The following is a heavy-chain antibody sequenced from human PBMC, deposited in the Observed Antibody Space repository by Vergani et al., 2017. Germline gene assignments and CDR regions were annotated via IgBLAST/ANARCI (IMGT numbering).Heavy chain of an antibody. CDR1: GFTFSSNV. D-gene: IGHD3-9*01. CDR2: ISSDGSSK. V-gene: IGHV3-30*18. Sequence: QVQLVESGGGVVQPGRSLRLSCAASGFTFSSNVMHWVRQAPGKGLEWVSVISSDGSSKYSADSVKGRFTISRDNSKNTLYLQMNSLRAEDTAVYYCAKGNYDILSPQEYWGQGSLVTVSS. J-gene: IGHJ4*02. CDR3: AKGNYDILSPQEY.